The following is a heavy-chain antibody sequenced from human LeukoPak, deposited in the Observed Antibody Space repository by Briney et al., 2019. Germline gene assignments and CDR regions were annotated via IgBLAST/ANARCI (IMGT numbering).Heavy chain of an antibody. CDR3: AKGGISLDYFDY. V-gene: IGHV3-30*18. D-gene: IGHD3-10*01. CDR1: GFTFSSYG. Sequence: PGGSLRLSCAASGFTFSSYGMHWVRQAPGKRLEWVAVISYDGSNKYYADSVKGRFTISRDNSKNTLYLQMNSLRAEDTAVYYCAKGGISLDYFDYWGQGTLVTVSS. CDR2: ISYDGSNK. J-gene: IGHJ4*02.